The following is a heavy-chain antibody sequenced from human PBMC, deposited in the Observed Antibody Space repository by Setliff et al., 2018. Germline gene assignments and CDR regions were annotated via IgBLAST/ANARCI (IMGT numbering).Heavy chain of an antibody. D-gene: IGHD6-13*01. CDR1: GITFSRFW. CDR2: INPDGSEK. Sequence: PGGSLRLSCAASGITFSRFWMNWVRQAPGKGLEWVANINPDGSEKRYVDSVKGRFTISRDNSENTLYLQMNSLRAEDTAVYYCARCSTWDNHYPHFNYWGQGTLVTSPQ. J-gene: IGHJ4*02. CDR3: ARCSTWDNHYPHFNY. V-gene: IGHV3-7*03.